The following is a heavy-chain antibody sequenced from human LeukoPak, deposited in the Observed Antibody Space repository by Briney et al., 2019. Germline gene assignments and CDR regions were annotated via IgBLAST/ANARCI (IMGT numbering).Heavy chain of an antibody. CDR1: GGTFSSYA. V-gene: IGHV1-69*05. D-gene: IGHD3-22*01. J-gene: IGHJ4*02. Sequence: SVKVSCKASGGTFSSYAFSWVRQAPGQGLEWMGGIIPIFGTASYGQEFQGRVTITKDESTSTAYMELSSLRSEDTAVYYCARGGYYYDSGGYSASFDYWGQGTLVTVSS. CDR2: IIPIFGTA. CDR3: ARGGYYYDSGGYSASFDY.